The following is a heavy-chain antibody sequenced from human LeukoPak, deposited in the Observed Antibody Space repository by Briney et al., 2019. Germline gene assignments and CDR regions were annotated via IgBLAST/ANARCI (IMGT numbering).Heavy chain of an antibody. J-gene: IGHJ4*02. CDR1: GYTFTGYY. Sequence: ASVKVSCKASGYTFTGYYMHWVRQATGQGLEWMGWMNPNSGNTGYAQKFQGRVTMTRNTSISTAYMELSSLRSEDTAVYYCARARRAGYSYGYVNYFDYWGQGTLVTVSS. CDR3: ARARRAGYSYGYVNYFDY. CDR2: MNPNSGNT. D-gene: IGHD5-18*01. V-gene: IGHV1-8*01.